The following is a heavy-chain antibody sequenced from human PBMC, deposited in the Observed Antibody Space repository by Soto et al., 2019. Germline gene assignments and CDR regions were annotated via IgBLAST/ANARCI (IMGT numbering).Heavy chain of an antibody. Sequence: GASVKVSWKASGGTFSSYGINWVRQAPGQGLEWMAMIIPIFGTTNYAQKLQGRVTISADESTSTAYMGLSSLRSEDTAVYYCARRYCSGGSCFEGSFDLWGQRTLVTISS. D-gene: IGHD2-15*01. J-gene: IGHJ4*02. V-gene: IGHV1-69*13. CDR2: IIPIFGTT. CDR1: GGTFSSYG. CDR3: ARRYCSGGSCFEGSFDL.